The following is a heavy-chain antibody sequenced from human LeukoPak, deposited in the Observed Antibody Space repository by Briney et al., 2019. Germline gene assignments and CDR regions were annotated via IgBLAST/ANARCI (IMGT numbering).Heavy chain of an antibody. CDR2: INHSGST. J-gene: IGHJ2*01. V-gene: IGHV4-34*01. Sequence: PSETLSLACAVYGGSFGGYYWSWIRQPPGKGLEWIGEINHSGSTNYNPSLKSRVTISVDTSKNQFSLKLSSVTAADTAVYYCARASIEVTTWYFDLWGRGTLVTVSS. CDR3: ARASIEVTTWYFDL. CDR1: GGSFGGYY. D-gene: IGHD4-17*01.